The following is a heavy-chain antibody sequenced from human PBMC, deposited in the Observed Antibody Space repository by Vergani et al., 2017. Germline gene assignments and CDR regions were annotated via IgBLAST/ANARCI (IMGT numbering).Heavy chain of an antibody. CDR2: ISPDGSAT. CDR1: GFSFRGHG. J-gene: IGHJ2*01. V-gene: IGHV3-7*01. Sequence: VHLVESGGGVVQPGRSLTLSCVASGFSFRGHGMHWVRQAPGKGLEWVAHISPDGSATSYVDSVKGRFTISRDNTKNSLSLQMSGLRVEDTAVYYCVRFPRGPWNFDLWGRGTLITVSS. CDR3: VRFPRGPWNFDL.